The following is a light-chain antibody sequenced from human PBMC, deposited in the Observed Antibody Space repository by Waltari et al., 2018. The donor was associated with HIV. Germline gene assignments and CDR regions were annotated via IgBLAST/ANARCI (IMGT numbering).Light chain of an antibody. V-gene: IGKV1-9*01. Sequence: DIQLTQSPSFLSASVGARVTVACRASQDISDFLAWYQQKTGIAPRLLIYDASTLYTGVPSRFRGSGSGTEFTLTISSLQPEDFASYYCQQLHTFPLTFGGGTKV. CDR3: QQLHTFPLT. CDR1: QDISDF. J-gene: IGKJ4*01. CDR2: DAS.